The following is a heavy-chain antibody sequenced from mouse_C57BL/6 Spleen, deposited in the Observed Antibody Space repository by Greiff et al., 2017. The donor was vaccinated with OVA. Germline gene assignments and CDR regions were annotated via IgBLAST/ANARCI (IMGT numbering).Heavy chain of an antibody. D-gene: IGHD1-1*01. CDR2: IYPGDGDT. CDR3: AHGSSPAWFAY. J-gene: IGHJ3*01. Sequence: QVQLKESGPELVKPGASVKISCKASGYAFSSSWMNWVKQRPGKGLEWIGRIYPGDGDTNYNGKFKGKATLTADKSSSTAYMQLSSLTSEDSAVYFCAHGSSPAWFAYWGQGTLVTVSA. V-gene: IGHV1-82*01. CDR1: GYAFSSSW.